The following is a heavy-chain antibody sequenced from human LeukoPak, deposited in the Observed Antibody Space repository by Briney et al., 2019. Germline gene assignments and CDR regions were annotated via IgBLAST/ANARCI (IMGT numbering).Heavy chain of an antibody. CDR1: GDSVSSYTAA. J-gene: IGHJ4*02. V-gene: IGHV6-1*01. Sequence: SQTLSLTCGISGDSVSSYTAAWNWMRQSPSRGLEWLGRTYYRSKWYNNYAVSVKSRITINSDSSKNQVSLQLNSVTPEDTAMYYCARENSRGRFDYWGQGTLVTVSS. CDR3: ARENSRGRFDY. D-gene: IGHD6-19*01. CDR2: TYYRSKWYN.